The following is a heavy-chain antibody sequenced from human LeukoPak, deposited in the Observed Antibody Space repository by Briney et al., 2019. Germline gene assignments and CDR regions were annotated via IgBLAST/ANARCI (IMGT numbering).Heavy chain of an antibody. J-gene: IGHJ4*02. CDR3: AKWRRGHYYGSGTELDY. D-gene: IGHD3-10*01. CDR1: GFTFSSYG. Sequence: GGSLRLSCAASGFTFSSYGMHWVRQAPGKGLEWVAFIRYDGTNKYYADSVKGRFTISRDNSKKMLYLQMNSLRAEDTAVYYCAKWRRGHYYGSGTELDYWGQGTLVTVSS. CDR2: IRYDGTNK. V-gene: IGHV3-30*02.